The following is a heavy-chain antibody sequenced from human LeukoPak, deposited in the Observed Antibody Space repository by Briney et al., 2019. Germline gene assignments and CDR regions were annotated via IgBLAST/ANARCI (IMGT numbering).Heavy chain of an antibody. CDR2: IYHSGST. J-gene: IGHJ4*02. CDR1: GYSISSGYY. Sequence: PSETLSLTCTVSGYSISSGYYWGWIRQPPGKGLEWIGSIYHSGSTYYNPSLKSRVTISVDTSKSQFSLKLSSVTAADTAVYYCARAGSGWYEYYFDYWGQGTLVTVSS. CDR3: ARAGSGWYEYYFDY. D-gene: IGHD6-19*01. V-gene: IGHV4-38-2*02.